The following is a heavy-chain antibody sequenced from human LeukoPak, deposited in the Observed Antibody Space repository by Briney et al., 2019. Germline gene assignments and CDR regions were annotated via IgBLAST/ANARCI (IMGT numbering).Heavy chain of an antibody. CDR2: IRYDGSNK. J-gene: IGHJ4*02. D-gene: IGHD6-6*01. CDR1: GFTFSSYG. CDR3: ASARHGIAARRPTALFDY. V-gene: IGHV3-30*02. Sequence: GGSLRLSCAASGFTFSSYGMHWVRQAPGKGLEWVAFIRYDGSNKYYADSVKGRFTISRDNAKNSLYLQMNSLRAEDTAVYYCASARHGIAARRPTALFDYWGQGTLVTVSS.